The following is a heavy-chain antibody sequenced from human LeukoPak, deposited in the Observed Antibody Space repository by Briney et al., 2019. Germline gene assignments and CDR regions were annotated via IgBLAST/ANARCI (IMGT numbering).Heavy chain of an antibody. CDR1: GFTFSSYW. J-gene: IGHJ4*02. CDR2: IKQDGSEK. D-gene: IGHD3-3*01. CDR3: ARELRFLEWLSQDY. V-gene: IGHV3-7*01. Sequence: PGGSLRLSCAASGFTFSSYWMSWVRQAPGKGLEWVANIKQDGSEKYYVDSVKGRFTISRDNAKNSLYLQMNSLRAEDTAVYYCARELRFLEWLSQDYWGQGTLVTVSS.